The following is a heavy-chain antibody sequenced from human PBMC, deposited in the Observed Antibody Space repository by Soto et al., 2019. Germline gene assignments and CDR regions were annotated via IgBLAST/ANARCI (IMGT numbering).Heavy chain of an antibody. CDR1: SGSISNDNW. V-gene: IGHV4-4*02. CDR3: ARNGYYSCDY. CDR2: IHHRGST. J-gene: IGHJ4*02. Sequence: TLSLTCAVSSGSISNDNWLSWVRQPPGKGLEWIGEIHHRGSTNYNPSLKSRVTISVDKSKNQFFLKLNSVIAADTAVYYCARNGYYSCDYWGQGILVTVSS. D-gene: IGHD1-26*01.